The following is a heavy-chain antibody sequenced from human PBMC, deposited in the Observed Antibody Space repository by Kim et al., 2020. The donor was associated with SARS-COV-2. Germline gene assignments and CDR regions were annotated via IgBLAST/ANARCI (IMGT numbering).Heavy chain of an antibody. CDR1: GGSISSGGYY. CDR3: ARTWYYYDSSGYSEAEYYFDY. J-gene: IGHJ4*02. Sequence: SETLSLTCTVSGGSISSGGYYWSWIRQHPGKGLEWIGYIYYSGSTYYNPSLKSRVTISVDTSKNQFSLMLSSVTAADTAVYYCARTWYYYDSSGYSEAEYYFDYWGQGTLVTVSS. CDR2: IYYSGST. V-gene: IGHV4-31*03. D-gene: IGHD3-22*01.